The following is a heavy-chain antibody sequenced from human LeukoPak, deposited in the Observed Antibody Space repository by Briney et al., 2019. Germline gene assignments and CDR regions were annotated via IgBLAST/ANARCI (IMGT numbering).Heavy chain of an antibody. CDR3: ATELSGDGFDI. V-gene: IGHV3-7*01. CDR1: GFTFSSYW. CDR2: IKQDGSET. Sequence: GGSLTLSCAVSGFTFSSYWMNWVRQAPGKGLEWVALIKQDGSETYYVDSVKGRFTISRDNAKNSLYLQMNSLRVEDTAVYYCATELSGDGFDIWGQGTRVTVSS. D-gene: IGHD2-15*01. J-gene: IGHJ3*02.